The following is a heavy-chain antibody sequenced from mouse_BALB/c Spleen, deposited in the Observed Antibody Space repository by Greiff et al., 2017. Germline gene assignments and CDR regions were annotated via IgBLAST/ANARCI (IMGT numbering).Heavy chain of an antibody. CDR2: INPGSGGT. CDR1: GYAFTNYL. J-gene: IGHJ1*01. V-gene: IGHV1-54*01. Sequence: QVQLQQSGAELVRPGTSVKVSCKASGYAFTNYLIEWVKQRPGQGLEWIGVINPGSGGTNYNEKFKGKATLTADKSSSTAYMQLSSLTSDDSAVYFCATYYYGSSHWYFDVWGAGTTVTVSS. CDR3: ATYYYGSSHWYFDV. D-gene: IGHD1-1*01.